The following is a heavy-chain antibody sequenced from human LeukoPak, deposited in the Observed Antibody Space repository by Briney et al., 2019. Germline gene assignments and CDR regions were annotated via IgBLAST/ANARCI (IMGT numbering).Heavy chain of an antibody. V-gene: IGHV3-30*02. Sequence: PGESLRLSCAASGFTFSNYGMHWVRQAPGKGLEWVAFIRYDGRNKYFADSVRGRITISSDNAENTLYLELSSLRAEDTAVYYCTRSGAGGAFDIWGQGTMVGVSS. D-gene: IGHD3-10*01. J-gene: IGHJ3*02. CDR1: GFTFSNYG. CDR2: IRYDGRNK. CDR3: TRSGAGGAFDI.